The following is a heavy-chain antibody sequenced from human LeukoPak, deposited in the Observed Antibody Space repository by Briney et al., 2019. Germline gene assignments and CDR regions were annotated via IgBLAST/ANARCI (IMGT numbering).Heavy chain of an antibody. Sequence: PSQTLSLTCTVSGGSITSGTYYWSWIRQPARKGLEWIGRIYTSGSTNYNPSLKSRVTISIDTSKNQFSLKLSSVTAADTAVYYCAREFVGEVNWFDPWGQGTLVTVSS. CDR2: IYTSGST. D-gene: IGHD1-26*01. J-gene: IGHJ5*02. CDR3: AREFVGEVNWFDP. V-gene: IGHV4-61*02. CDR1: GGSITSGTYY.